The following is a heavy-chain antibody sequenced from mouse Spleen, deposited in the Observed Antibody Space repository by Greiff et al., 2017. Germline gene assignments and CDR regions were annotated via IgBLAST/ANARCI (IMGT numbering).Heavy chain of an antibody. CDR3: ARSNGAMDY. J-gene: IGHJ4*01. Sequence: QVQLKQPGAELVRPGSSVKLSCKASGYTFTSYWMDWVKQRPGQGLEWIGNIYPSDSETHYNQKFKDKATLTVDKSSSTAYMQLSSLTSEDSAVYYCARSNGAMDYWGQGTSVTVSS. CDR1: GYTFTSYW. CDR2: IYPSDSET. V-gene: IGHV1-61*01.